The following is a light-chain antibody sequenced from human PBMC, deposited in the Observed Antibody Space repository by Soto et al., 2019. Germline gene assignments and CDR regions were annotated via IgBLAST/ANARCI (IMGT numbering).Light chain of an antibody. Sequence: DIXMTQSPSTLSASLGDRVTITCRASQSIRSWLAWYQQKPGKAPKLLIYDVSNLESGVPSRFSGSGSGTEFTLTISSLQPDDFATYYCQHYYGYPYSFGQGTKLEI. CDR2: DVS. J-gene: IGKJ2*03. CDR1: QSIRSW. CDR3: QHYYGYPYS. V-gene: IGKV1-5*01.